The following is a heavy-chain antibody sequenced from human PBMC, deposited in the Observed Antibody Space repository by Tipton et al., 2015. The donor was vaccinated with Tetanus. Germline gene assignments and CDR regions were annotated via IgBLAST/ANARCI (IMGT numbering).Heavy chain of an antibody. Sequence: SLRLSCAASGFSFSTYNFHWIRQAPGKGLEWVSAISGGGVSTYYADSVKGRFTISRDNSKNTLYLQMNSLRADDTAVYFCAKSEARLGTSSSLDWGQGTLVTVSS. J-gene: IGHJ4*02. CDR3: AKSEARLGTSSSLD. CDR1: GFSFSTYN. CDR2: ISGGGVST. V-gene: IGHV3-23*01. D-gene: IGHD6-6*01.